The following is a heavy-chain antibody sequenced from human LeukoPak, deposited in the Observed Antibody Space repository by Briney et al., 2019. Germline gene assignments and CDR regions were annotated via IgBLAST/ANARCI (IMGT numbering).Heavy chain of an antibody. D-gene: IGHD2-2*01. CDR2: INPNSGGT. J-gene: IGHJ5*02. Sequence: GASVKLSCKASGYTFTGYYMHLVRQAPGQGLEWVGWINPNSGGTNYAQKFQGRVTMTRDTSISTAYMELSRLRSDDTAVYYCARGGWSTSLNWFDPWGQGTLVTVSS. CDR1: GYTFTGYY. CDR3: ARGGWSTSLNWFDP. V-gene: IGHV1-2*02.